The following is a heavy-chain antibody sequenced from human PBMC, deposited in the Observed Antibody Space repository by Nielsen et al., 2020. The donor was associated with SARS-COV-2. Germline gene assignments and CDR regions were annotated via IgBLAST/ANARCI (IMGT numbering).Heavy chain of an antibody. CDR2: INHSGST. J-gene: IGHJ6*03. V-gene: IGHV4-34*01. CDR3: ARGPPGLAEVFYYYYYMDV. Sequence: WIRQPPGKGLKWIGEINHSGSTNYNASLKSRVTISVDTSKNQFSLKVNSVTAADTAVYYCARGPPGLAEVFYYYYYMDVWGKGTTVTVSS.